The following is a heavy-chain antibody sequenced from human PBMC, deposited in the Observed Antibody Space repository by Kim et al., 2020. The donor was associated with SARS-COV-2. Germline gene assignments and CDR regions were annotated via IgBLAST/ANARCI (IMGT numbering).Heavy chain of an antibody. Sequence: GGSLRLSCAASGFTFSSYGMHWVRQAPGKGLEWVAVIWYDGSNKYYADSVKGRFTISRDNSKNTLYLQMNSLRAEDTAVYYCAREGPGEYSSSWKHYYYYYGMDVWGQGTTVTVSS. CDR2: IWYDGSNK. D-gene: IGHD6-13*01. CDR1: GFTFSSYG. V-gene: IGHV3-33*01. CDR3: AREGPGEYSSSWKHYYYYYGMDV. J-gene: IGHJ6*02.